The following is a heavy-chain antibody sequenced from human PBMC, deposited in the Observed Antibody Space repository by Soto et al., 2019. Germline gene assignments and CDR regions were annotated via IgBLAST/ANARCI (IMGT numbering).Heavy chain of an antibody. J-gene: IGHJ4*02. Sequence: SETLSLTCTVSGGSISSYYWSWIRQPPGKGLEWIGYIYYSGSTNYNPSLKSRVTISVDTSKNQFSLKLSSVTAADTAVYYCARADQWEPFIDYWGQGTLVTVSS. D-gene: IGHD1-26*01. V-gene: IGHV4-59*01. CDR3: ARADQWEPFIDY. CDR1: GGSISSYY. CDR2: IYYSGST.